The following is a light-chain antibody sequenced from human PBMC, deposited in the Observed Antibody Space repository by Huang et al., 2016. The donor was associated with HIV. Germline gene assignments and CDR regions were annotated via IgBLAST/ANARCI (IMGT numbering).Light chain of an antibody. Sequence: ERVMTQSPVTLSVSPGERATFSCRASQSISSKLAWYQQKPGQAPRLLIYGASTRATGIPARFSGSGSWTEFTLTISSLQSEDFAVYYCQQYNNWPFTFGPGTRVDIK. V-gene: IGKV3-15*01. J-gene: IGKJ3*01. CDR2: GAS. CDR1: QSISSK. CDR3: QQYNNWPFT.